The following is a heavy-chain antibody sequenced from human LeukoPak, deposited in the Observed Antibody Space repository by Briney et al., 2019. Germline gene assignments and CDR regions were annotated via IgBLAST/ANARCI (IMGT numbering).Heavy chain of an antibody. V-gene: IGHV3-23*01. D-gene: IGHD3-22*01. CDR2: ISGSGGST. J-gene: IGHJ4*02. CDR1: GFTFSSYA. CDR3: ARTPYDSSGYYAYFDY. Sequence: GGSLRLSCAASGFTFSSYAMSWVRQAPGKGLEWVSAISGSGGSTYYADSVKGRFTISRDNSKNTLYLQMNSLRAEDTAVYYCARTPYDSSGYYAYFDYWGQGTLVTVSS.